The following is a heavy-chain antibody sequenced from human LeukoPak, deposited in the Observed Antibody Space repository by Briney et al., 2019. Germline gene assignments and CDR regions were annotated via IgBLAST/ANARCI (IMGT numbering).Heavy chain of an antibody. D-gene: IGHD4-23*01. J-gene: IGHJ4*02. CDR2: TTGSGHI. CDR3: ASQNSLYSAKWQWDY. CDR1: GFTFSTYA. V-gene: IGHV3-23*01. Sequence: GGSLRLSCAASGFTFSTYAMTWVRQAPGKGLEWVSATTGSGHIYDADSVKGRFTISRDNSMNTLYLHMNSLRAEDTAVYYCASQNSLYSAKWQWDYWGRGTLVTVSS.